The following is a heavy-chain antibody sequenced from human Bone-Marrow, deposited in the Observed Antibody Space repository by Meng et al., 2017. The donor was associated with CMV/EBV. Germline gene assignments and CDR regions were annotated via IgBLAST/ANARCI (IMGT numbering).Heavy chain of an antibody. CDR2: IYYSGST. D-gene: IGHD4-11*01. CDR3: ARDSAGSNYLGWFDP. V-gene: IGHV4-39*07. J-gene: IGHJ5*02. Sequence: SETLSLTCTVSGGSISSSSYYWGWIRQPPGKGLEWIGSIYYSGSTYYNPSLKSRVTISVDTSKNQFSLKLSSVTAADTAVYYCARDSAGSNYLGWFDPWGQGTLVTGSS. CDR1: GGSISSSSYY.